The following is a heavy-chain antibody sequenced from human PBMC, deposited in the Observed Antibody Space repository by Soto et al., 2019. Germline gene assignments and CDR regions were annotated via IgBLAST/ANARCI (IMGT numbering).Heavy chain of an antibody. V-gene: IGHV3-66*01. D-gene: IGHD3-16*01. CDR2: IYSGGST. CDR1: GFTVSSNY. Sequence: GGSLRLSCAASGFTVSSNYMSWVRQAPGKGLEWVSVIYSGGSTYYADSVKGRFTISRDNSKNTLYLQMNSLRAEDTAVYYCASMKTRYYYYYYMDVWGKGTTVTVSS. J-gene: IGHJ6*03. CDR3: ASMKTRYYYYYYMDV.